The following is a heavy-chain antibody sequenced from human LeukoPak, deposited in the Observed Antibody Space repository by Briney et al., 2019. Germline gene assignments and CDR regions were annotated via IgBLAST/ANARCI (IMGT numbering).Heavy chain of an antibody. CDR1: GGSFSGYY. V-gene: IGHV4-34*01. CDR2: INHSGGT. CDR3: GRNPGKNTVAKSTDGFDI. D-gene: IGHD4-17*01. Sequence: SETLSLTCAVYGGSFSGYYWSWIRQPPGKGLEWIGEINHSGGTNYNPSLMSRVTISVDASKNQFSLQLSSVTAADAPVYYCGRNPGKNTVAKSTDGFDIWGQGTMVTVSS. J-gene: IGHJ3*02.